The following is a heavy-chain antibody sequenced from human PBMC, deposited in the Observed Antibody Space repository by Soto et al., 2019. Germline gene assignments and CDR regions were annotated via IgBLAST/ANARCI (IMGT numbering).Heavy chain of an antibody. J-gene: IGHJ4*02. D-gene: IGHD5-18*01. V-gene: IGHV3-15*07. CDR1: GVTLTNVW. CDR3: SHGYYQYFES. Sequence: GGSLRFSCAVSGVTLTNVWMNWVRQAPGKGPEWVGRIKGKTDGGTADYAAPVKGRFTISRDDSENTLYLQMNSLKTEDTAVYYCSHGYYQYFESWGQGTLVTVSS. CDR2: IKGKTDGGTA.